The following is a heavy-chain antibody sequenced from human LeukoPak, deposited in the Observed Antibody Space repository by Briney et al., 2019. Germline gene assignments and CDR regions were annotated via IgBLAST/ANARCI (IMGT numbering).Heavy chain of an antibody. V-gene: IGHV4-39*02. CDR2: IYYSGST. J-gene: IGHJ4*02. CDR3: ARDVWVTNSPFDY. Sequence: KSSETLSLTCTVSGGSFSSSSYYWGWIRQPPGKGLEWIGSIYYSGSTYYNPSLKSRVTISVDTSKNQFSLKLSSVTAADTAVYYCARDVWVTNSPFDYWGQGTLVTVSS. D-gene: IGHD2-21*02. CDR1: GGSFSSSSYY.